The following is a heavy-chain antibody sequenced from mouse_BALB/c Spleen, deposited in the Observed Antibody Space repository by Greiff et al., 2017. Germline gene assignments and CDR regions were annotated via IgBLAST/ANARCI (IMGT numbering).Heavy chain of an antibody. Sequence: QVQLQQSGAELARPGASVKLSCKASGYTFTSYWMQWVKQRPGQGLEWIGAIYPGDGDTRYTQKFKGKATLTADKSSSTAYMQLSSLASEDSAVYYCAYGSYGYYAMDYWGQGTSVTVSS. D-gene: IGHD1-1*02. V-gene: IGHV1-87*01. CDR3: AYGSYGYYAMDY. J-gene: IGHJ4*01. CDR1: GYTFTSYW. CDR2: IYPGDGDT.